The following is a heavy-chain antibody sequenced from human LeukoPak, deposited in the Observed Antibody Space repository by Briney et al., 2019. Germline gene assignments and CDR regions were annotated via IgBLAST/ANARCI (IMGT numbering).Heavy chain of an antibody. J-gene: IGHJ4*02. Sequence: ASVKVSCKVSGYTLTELAIHWVQQAPGKGLEWMGGFEPDDGETVYAQMFQGRVTMTEDTSSDPASMELSSLRSEDTSVCYCAIGTSWSSYVGIVRPIDYWGQGTLVTVSS. CDR3: AIGTSWSSYVGIVRPIDY. V-gene: IGHV1-24*01. CDR1: GYTLTELA. D-gene: IGHD1-26*01. CDR2: FEPDDGET.